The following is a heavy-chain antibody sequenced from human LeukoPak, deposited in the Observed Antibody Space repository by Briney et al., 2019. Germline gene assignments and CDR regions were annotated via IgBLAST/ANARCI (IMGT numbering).Heavy chain of an antibody. D-gene: IGHD6-19*01. Sequence: GGSLRLSCAASGFTFDDYTMHWVRQAPGQGLEWVSLISWDVGSTYYADSVKGRFTISRDNSKNSLYLQMNSLRTEDTALYYCASSGSGWYYFDYWGQGTLVTVSS. CDR2: ISWDVGST. CDR1: GFTFDDYT. V-gene: IGHV3-43*01. J-gene: IGHJ4*02. CDR3: ASSGSGWYYFDY.